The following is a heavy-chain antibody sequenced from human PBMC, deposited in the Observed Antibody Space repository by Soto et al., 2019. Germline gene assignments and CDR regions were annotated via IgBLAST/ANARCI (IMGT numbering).Heavy chain of an antibody. Sequence: PGGSLRLSCAASGFAFSSYALSWARQAPGKGLEWVSGINGRDSSTYYADSVKGRFTISRDNSKNTLYLQMNSLRADDTAVYYCACSIVKRRAVPFDSWGQGTMVTVSS. D-gene: IGHD1-26*01. V-gene: IGHV3-23*01. J-gene: IGHJ4*02. CDR1: GFAFSSYA. CDR2: INGRDSST. CDR3: ACSIVKRRAVPFDS.